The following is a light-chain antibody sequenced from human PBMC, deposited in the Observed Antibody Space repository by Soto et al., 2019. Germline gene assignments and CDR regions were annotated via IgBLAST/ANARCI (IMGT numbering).Light chain of an antibody. CDR2: AAS. V-gene: IGKV3D-15*01. CDR3: QQRFNWPPWT. Sequence: RVMTQSPDTLSVSPGERATLSCRASETARSNLAWYQQKPGQAPRLLIYAASTRATGIPARFIGNGSGTEFTLTISSLQSEDIAVYFCQQRFNWPPWTFGQGTKVDIK. J-gene: IGKJ1*01. CDR1: ETARSN.